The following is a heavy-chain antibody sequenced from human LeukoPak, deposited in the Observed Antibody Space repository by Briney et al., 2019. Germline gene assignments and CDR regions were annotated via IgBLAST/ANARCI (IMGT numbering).Heavy chain of an antibody. J-gene: IGHJ4*02. CDR1: GFTFSSYS. CDR3: AKYLPTTGSPIDY. D-gene: IGHD1-1*01. CDR2: ISASGGSS. Sequence: GGSLRLSCAASGFTFSSYSMNWVRQAPGKGLEWVSDISASGGSSFFADSAKGRFTISRDNSKNTLYLQMNTLRAEDTALYYCAKYLPTTGSPIDYWGQGTLVTVSS. V-gene: IGHV3-23*01.